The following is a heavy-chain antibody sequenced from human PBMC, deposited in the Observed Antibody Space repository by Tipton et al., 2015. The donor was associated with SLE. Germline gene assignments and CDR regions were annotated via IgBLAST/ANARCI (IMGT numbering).Heavy chain of an antibody. J-gene: IGHJ4*02. CDR3: ARENSPSSGRVFDF. CDR1: GGSVSTNDFS. Sequence: TLSLTCTVSGGSVSTNDFSWGWIRQTPGKGLEWIGRVYTSGTTDYNPSYNPSLKSRVTMSGDTSKNQFSLKLNSVTAADTAVYYCARENSPSSGRVFDFWGQGTLVTVSS. V-gene: IGHV4-39*07. D-gene: IGHD6-6*01. CDR2: VYTSGTT.